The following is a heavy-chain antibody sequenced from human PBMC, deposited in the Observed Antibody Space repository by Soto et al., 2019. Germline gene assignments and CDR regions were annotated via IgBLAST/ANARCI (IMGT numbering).Heavy chain of an antibody. CDR3: AKIGYCSSTSCYRGSFGAPYYYYMDV. D-gene: IGHD2-2*01. CDR1: GYSFTSYW. Sequence: GESLKISCKGSGYSFTSYWIGWVRQMPGKGLEWMGIIYPGDSDTRYSPSFQGQVTIPADKSISTAYLQWSSLKASDTAMYYCAKIGYCSSTSCYRGSFGAPYYYYMDVWGKGTTVTVSS. V-gene: IGHV5-51*01. J-gene: IGHJ6*03. CDR2: IYPGDSDT.